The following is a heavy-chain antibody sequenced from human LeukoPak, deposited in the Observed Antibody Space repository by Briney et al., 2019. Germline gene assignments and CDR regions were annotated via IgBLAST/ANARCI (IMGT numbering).Heavy chain of an antibody. J-gene: IGHJ1*01. V-gene: IGHV3-30*18. CDR2: ISYDGSNK. CDR3: AKDDYNGAPHISPGGIFQH. Sequence: GGSLRLSCAASGFTFSSYGMPWVRQAPGKGLEWVAVISYDGSNKYYADSVKGRFTISRDNSKNTLYLQMNSLRAEDTGVYYCAKDDYNGAPHISPGGIFQHWGQGTLVTVSS. D-gene: IGHD4-11*01. CDR1: GFTFSSYG.